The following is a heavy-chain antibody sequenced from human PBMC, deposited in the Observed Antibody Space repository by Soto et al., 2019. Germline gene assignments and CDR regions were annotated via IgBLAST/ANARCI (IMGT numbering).Heavy chain of an antibody. CDR3: TRDPGYCSSTSCQPSGWFDP. V-gene: IGHV1-18*01. CDR1: GYTFTSYG. J-gene: IGHJ5*02. CDR2: ISAYNGNT. Sequence: QVQLVQSGAEVKKPGASVKVSCKASGYTFTSYGISWVRQAPGQGLEWMGWISAYNGNTNYAQKLQGRVTMTTDTSTSTAYMELRSLRSDDTAVYYCTRDPGYCSSTSCQPSGWFDPWGQGTLVTVSS. D-gene: IGHD2-2*01.